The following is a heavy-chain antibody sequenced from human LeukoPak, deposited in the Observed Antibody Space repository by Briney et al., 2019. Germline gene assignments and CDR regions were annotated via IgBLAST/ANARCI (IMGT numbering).Heavy chain of an antibody. CDR2: ISAYNGNT. J-gene: IGHJ4*02. CDR1: GYTFTSYG. D-gene: IGHD2-15*01. Sequence: ASVKVSCKASGYTFTSYGISWVRQAPGQGLEWMGWISAYNGNTNYAQKLQGRVTMTTDTSTSTAYMELRSLRSDDTAVYYCARGPLYCSGGSCYFGILFDYWGQGTLVTVSS. CDR3: ARGPLYCSGGSCYFGILFDY. V-gene: IGHV1-18*01.